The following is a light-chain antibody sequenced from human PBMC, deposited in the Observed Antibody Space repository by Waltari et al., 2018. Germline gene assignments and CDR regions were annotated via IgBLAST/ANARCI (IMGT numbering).Light chain of an antibody. Sequence: SYVLTQPPSLSLAPGQTATITCGGNNIVRKSVHWYQQKPGQAPIMVVYEDSDRPSGIPERFSGSNSENTATLTIRSVEAVDEADYYCQVWDINSDHWVFGGGTKLTVL. V-gene: IGLV3-21*02. J-gene: IGLJ3*02. CDR2: EDS. CDR1: NIVRKS. CDR3: QVWDINSDHWV.